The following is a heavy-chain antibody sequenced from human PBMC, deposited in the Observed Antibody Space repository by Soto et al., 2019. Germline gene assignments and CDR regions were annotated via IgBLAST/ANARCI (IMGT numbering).Heavy chain of an antibody. D-gene: IGHD6-13*01. CDR1: WDSVSRNSAA. CDR3: AREFRSWYVDY. Sequence: PSQTLSLTCASSWDSVSRNSAACNWIRQSPSRGLEWLGRTYYRSKWYNDYAVSVKSRITINPDTSKNQFSLQLNSVTPEDTAVYYCAREFRSWYVDYWGQGTLVTVSS. CDR2: TYYRSKWYN. V-gene: IGHV6-1*01. J-gene: IGHJ4*02.